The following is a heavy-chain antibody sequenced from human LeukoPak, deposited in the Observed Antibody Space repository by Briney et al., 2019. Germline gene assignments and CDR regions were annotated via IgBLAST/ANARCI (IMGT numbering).Heavy chain of an antibody. J-gene: IGHJ5*02. CDR3: ARGGLRYFAL. CDR2: IKEDGSEK. CDR1: GFTFGNNW. V-gene: IGHV3-7*04. Sequence: GGSLRLSCAASGFTFGNNWISWVRQAPGKGLEWVANIKEDGSEKYYVDSVKGRFTISRDNANNSLYLQMNSLRVEDTAVYYCARGGLRYFALWGQGESVAVSS. D-gene: IGHD3-16*01.